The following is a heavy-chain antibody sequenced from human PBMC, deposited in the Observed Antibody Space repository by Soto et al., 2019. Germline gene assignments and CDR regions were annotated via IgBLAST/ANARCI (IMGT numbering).Heavy chain of an antibody. CDR2: ISSTAGRTS. Sequence: GGSLRLSCATSGFAFNTYPMTWVRQAPGKGLEWVSSISSTAGRTSSYADSVKGRFAISRDFSDNTVYLQMNNLRVDDTAVYFCAKGVLSFHYGMEVWGQGTTVTVSS. CDR1: GFAFNTYP. V-gene: IGHV3-23*01. J-gene: IGHJ6*02. D-gene: IGHD3-10*01. CDR3: AKGVLSFHYGMEV.